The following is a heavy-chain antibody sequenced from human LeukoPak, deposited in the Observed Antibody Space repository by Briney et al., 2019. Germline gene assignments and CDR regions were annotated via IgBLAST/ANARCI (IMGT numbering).Heavy chain of an antibody. D-gene: IGHD3-10*01. CDR1: GYTLTGLS. V-gene: IGHV1-24*01. CDR3: ATDLVMVRGVIILRVNY. Sequence: ASVKVSCKVSGYTLTGLSMHWVRQAPGKGLEWMGGFDPEDGETIYAQKFQGRVTMTEDTSTDTAYMELSSLRSEDTAVYYCATDLVMVRGVIILRVNYWGQGTLVTVSS. CDR2: FDPEDGET. J-gene: IGHJ4*02.